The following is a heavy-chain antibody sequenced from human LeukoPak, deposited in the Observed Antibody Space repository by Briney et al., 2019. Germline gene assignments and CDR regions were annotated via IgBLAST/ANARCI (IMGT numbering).Heavy chain of an antibody. Sequence: GGSLRLSCAASGFTFSSYAMSWVRQAPGRGLEWVSSIGSSGYSTYYADSVKGRFIISRDNSDNTLYLQMSSLRAEDTAVYYCVKDRGGYCSSTSCSLYFDFWGQGILVTVSS. CDR3: VKDRGGYCSSTSCSLYFDF. V-gene: IGHV3-23*01. CDR2: IGSSGYST. D-gene: IGHD2-2*01. J-gene: IGHJ4*02. CDR1: GFTFSSYA.